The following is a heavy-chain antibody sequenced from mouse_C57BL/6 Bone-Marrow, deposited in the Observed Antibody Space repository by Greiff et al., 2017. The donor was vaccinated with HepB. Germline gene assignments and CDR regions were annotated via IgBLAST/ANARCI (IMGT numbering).Heavy chain of an antibody. V-gene: IGHV1-69*01. CDR1: GYTFTSYW. J-gene: IGHJ3*01. CDR3: ARNDGYTWFAY. CDR2: IDPSDSYT. D-gene: IGHD2-3*01. Sequence: VQLQQPGAELVMPGASVKLSCKASGYTFTSYWMHWVKQRPGQGLEWIGEIDPSDSYTNYNQKFKGKSTLTVDKSSSTAYMQLSSLTSEDSAVYYCARNDGYTWFAYWGQGTLVTVSA.